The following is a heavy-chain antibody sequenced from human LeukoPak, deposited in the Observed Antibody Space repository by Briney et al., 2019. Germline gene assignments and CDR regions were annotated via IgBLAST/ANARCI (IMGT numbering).Heavy chain of an antibody. Sequence: PGGSLRLSCAASGFTFSSYTMNWVRQAPGKGLEWVSSISSSSSYIYYADSVKGRFTISRDNAKNSLYLQMNSLRAEDTAVYYCARDPHYYDSSGDAFDIWGQGTMVTVSS. CDR2: ISSSSSYI. CDR1: GFTFSSYT. J-gene: IGHJ3*02. CDR3: ARDPHYYDSSGDAFDI. D-gene: IGHD3-22*01. V-gene: IGHV3-21*01.